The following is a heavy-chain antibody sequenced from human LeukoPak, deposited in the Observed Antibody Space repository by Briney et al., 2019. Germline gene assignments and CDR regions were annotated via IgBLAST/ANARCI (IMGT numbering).Heavy chain of an antibody. V-gene: IGHV4-59*11. CDR2: IYYDGFT. CDR1: SGSISTHY. J-gene: IGHJ4*02. CDR3: ARAPTRYCANGICYTSQFDS. D-gene: IGHD2-8*01. Sequence: SETLSLTCTVSSGSISTHYWNWLRQPPGQGLEWSGYIYYDGFTNYNASLKSRVTMSVDPSKNQFSLKLSPVTAADTAVYYCARAPTRYCANGICYTSQFDSWGQGTLVTVSS.